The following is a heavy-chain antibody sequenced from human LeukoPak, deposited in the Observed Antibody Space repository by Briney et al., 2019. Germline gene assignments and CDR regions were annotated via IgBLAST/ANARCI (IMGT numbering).Heavy chain of an antibody. V-gene: IGHV4-4*07. J-gene: IGHJ4*02. CDR2: IYTSGST. D-gene: IGHD3-3*01. CDR1: GGSISSYD. Sequence: SETLSLTCTVSGGSISSYDWSWIRQPAGKGLGWIGRIYTSGSTNYNPSRESRVTMSVDTSKNQFSLKLSSVTAADTTVYYCARERRLGITIFGVAPLLPFDYWGQGTLVTVSS. CDR3: ARERRLGITIFGVAPLLPFDY.